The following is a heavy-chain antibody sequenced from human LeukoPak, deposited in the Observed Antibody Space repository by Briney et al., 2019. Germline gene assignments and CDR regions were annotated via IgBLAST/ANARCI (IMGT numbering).Heavy chain of an antibody. V-gene: IGHV4-34*01. Sequence: PSETLSLICAVYGGSFSGYYWSWIRQPPGKGLEWIGEINHSGSTNYNPSLKSRVTISVDTSKNQFSLKLSSVTAADTAVYYCARGYCSSTSCYDFDYWGQGTLVTVSS. CDR3: ARGYCSSTSCYDFDY. D-gene: IGHD2-2*01. CDR2: INHSGST. J-gene: IGHJ4*02. CDR1: GGSFSGYY.